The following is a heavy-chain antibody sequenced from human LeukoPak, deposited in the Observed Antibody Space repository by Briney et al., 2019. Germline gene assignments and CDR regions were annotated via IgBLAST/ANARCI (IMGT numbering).Heavy chain of an antibody. CDR2: TSYTGST. Sequence: SETLSLTCTVSGGSISSGSHYWSWIRQPPGKGLGWIGYTSYTGSTYYYPSLKSRLTISVDTSENQFSLKLSSVTAADTAVYYCAIRAREQRDSSPGNWHDPWGQGTLVTVSS. CDR3: AIRAREQRDSSPGNWHDP. V-gene: IGHV4-31*03. J-gene: IGHJ5*02. CDR1: GGSISSGSHY. D-gene: IGHD1/OR15-1a*01.